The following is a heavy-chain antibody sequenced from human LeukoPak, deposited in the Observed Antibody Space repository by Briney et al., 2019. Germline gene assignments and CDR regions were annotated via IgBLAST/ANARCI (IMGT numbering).Heavy chain of an antibody. D-gene: IGHD3-10*01. CDR2: ISYDGSNK. J-gene: IGHJ6*02. CDR1: GFTFSSYG. CDR3: ARDRITMVRGVVPHYYYYGMDV. Sequence: PGRSLRLSCAASGFTFSSYGMHWVRQAPGKGLEWVAVISYDGSNKYYADSVKGRFTISRDNSKNTLYLQMNSLRAEDTAVYYCARDRITMVRGVVPHYYYYGMDVWGQGTTVTVSS. V-gene: IGHV3-30*03.